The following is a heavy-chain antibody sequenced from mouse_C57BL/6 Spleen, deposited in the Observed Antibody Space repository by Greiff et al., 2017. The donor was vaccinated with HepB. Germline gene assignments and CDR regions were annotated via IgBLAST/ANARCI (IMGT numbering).Heavy chain of an antibody. V-gene: IGHV1-59*01. CDR2: IDPSDSYT. Sequence: QVQLQQPGAELVRPGTSVKLSCKASGYTFTSYWMHWVKQRPGQGLEWIGVIDPSDSYTKYNQKFKGKATLTVDTSSSTAYMQRSSLTSEDSAVYYCATGLIFDYWGQGTTLTVSS. J-gene: IGHJ2*01. CDR1: GYTFTSYW. D-gene: IGHD6-1*01. CDR3: ATGLIFDY.